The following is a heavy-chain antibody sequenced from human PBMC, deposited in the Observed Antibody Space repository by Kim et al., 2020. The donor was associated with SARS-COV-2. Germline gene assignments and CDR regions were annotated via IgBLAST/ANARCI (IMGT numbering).Heavy chain of an antibody. CDR2: ISYDGSNK. V-gene: IGHV3-30*03. CDR3: ATEMARQDY. CDR1: GFTFSSYG. J-gene: IGHJ4*02. D-gene: IGHD5-12*01. Sequence: GGSLRLSCAASGFTFSSYGMHWVRQAPGKGLEWVAVISYDGSNKYYADSVKGRFTISRDNSKNTLYLQMNSLRAEDTAVYYCATEMARQDYWGQGTLVTVSS.